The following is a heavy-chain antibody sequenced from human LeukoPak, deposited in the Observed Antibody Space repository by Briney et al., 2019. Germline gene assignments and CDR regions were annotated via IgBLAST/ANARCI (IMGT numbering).Heavy chain of an antibody. CDR3: ARDSRGGTPFDY. CDR2: IWYDGSNK. Sequence: GGSLRLSRAASGFTFSSYGMHWVRQAPGKGLEWVAVIWYDGSNKYYADSVKGRFTISRDNSKNTLYLQMNSLRAEDTAVYYCARDSRGGTPFDYWGQGTLVTVSS. CDR1: GFTFSSYG. V-gene: IGHV3-33*01. J-gene: IGHJ4*02. D-gene: IGHD1-7*01.